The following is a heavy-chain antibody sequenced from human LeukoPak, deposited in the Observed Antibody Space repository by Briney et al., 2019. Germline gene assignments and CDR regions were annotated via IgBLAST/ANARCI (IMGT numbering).Heavy chain of an antibody. D-gene: IGHD3-3*01. Sequence: GGSLRLSCAASGFTFSSYWMSWVRQAPGKWLEWVANITQDGSEKYYVDSVKGRFTISRDNAKNSLYLQMNSLRAEDTAVYYCAREGVTTFGVVIYYYYYMDVWGKGTTVTVSS. CDR3: AREGVTTFGVVIYYYYYMDV. J-gene: IGHJ6*03. CDR1: GFTFSSYW. CDR2: ITQDGSEK. V-gene: IGHV3-7*01.